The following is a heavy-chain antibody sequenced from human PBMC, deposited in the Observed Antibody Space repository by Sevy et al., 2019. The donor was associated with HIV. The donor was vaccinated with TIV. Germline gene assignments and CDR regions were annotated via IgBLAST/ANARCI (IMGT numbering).Heavy chain of an antibody. D-gene: IGHD1-26*01. Sequence: SETLSLTCTVSGGSISSNSYYWGWIRQPPGKGLEWIGSIYYSGSTYYNPSLKSRVTISVDTSKNQFSLKLSSVTAADTAVYYCARHISDSGSCYAYYYYYYMDVWGKGTTVTVSS. CDR1: GGSISSNSYY. J-gene: IGHJ6*03. CDR3: ARHISDSGSCYAYYYYYYMDV. V-gene: IGHV4-39*01. CDR2: IYYSGST.